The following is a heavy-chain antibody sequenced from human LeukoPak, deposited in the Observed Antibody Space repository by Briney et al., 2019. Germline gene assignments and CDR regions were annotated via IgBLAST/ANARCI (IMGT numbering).Heavy chain of an antibody. CDR1: GFIFSNYW. Sequence: GGSLRLSCAASGFIFSNYWMNWVRQTPGKGLEWVANIKKDGSEKYYVDSVRGRFTISRDNAKNSLYLQMNSLRAEDTAVYYCAKAVYYYDSSGPDWFDPWGQGTLVTVSS. J-gene: IGHJ5*02. D-gene: IGHD3-22*01. CDR3: AKAVYYYDSSGPDWFDP. V-gene: IGHV3-7*03. CDR2: IKKDGSEK.